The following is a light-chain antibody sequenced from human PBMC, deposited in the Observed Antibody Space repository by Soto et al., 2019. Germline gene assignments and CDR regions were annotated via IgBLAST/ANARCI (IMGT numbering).Light chain of an antibody. CDR1: QSISNR. J-gene: IGKJ1*01. V-gene: IGKV1-5*01. CDR2: DAS. Sequence: DIQMTQSPSTLSASVGDGVTINCRASQSISNRLAWYQQRPGKAPKYLIYDASTLDSGAPSRFSGSGSGTEFTLSISSLQPDDFATYYCQQYNIYPWTFGQGTKVGIK. CDR3: QQYNIYPWT.